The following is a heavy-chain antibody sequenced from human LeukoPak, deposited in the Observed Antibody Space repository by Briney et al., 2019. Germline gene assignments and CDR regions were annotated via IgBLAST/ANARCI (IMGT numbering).Heavy chain of an antibody. CDR3: VSESNSRSLFR. J-gene: IGHJ4*02. Sequence: GGSLRLSCAGSGFTFGSYWMAWVRQAPGKGLEWVAKINEDGREKHYVDSVKGRFTVSRDNAKNSLCLLMDSLRAEDTAVYYCVSESNSRSLFRWGQGTLVTVPS. D-gene: IGHD3-10*01. CDR2: INEDGREK. CDR1: GFTFGSYW. V-gene: IGHV3-7*01.